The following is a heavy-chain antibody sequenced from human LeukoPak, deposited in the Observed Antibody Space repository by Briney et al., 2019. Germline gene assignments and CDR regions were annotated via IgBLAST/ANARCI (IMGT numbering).Heavy chain of an antibody. CDR2: ISGSGGST. J-gene: IGHJ6*02. CDR1: GFTFSSYA. Sequence: GSLRLSCAASGFTFSSYAMSWVRQAPGKGLEWVSAISGSGGSTYYADSVKGRFTISRDNSKNTLYLQMNSLRAEDTAVYYCAKILRSPATPPWVDYYYGTDVWGQGTTVTVSS. V-gene: IGHV3-23*01. CDR3: AKILRSPATPPWVDYYYGTDV. D-gene: IGHD1-26*01.